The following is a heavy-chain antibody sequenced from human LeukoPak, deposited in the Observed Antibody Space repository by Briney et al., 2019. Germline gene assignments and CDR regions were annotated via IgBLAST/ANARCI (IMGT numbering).Heavy chain of an antibody. Sequence: PGGSLRLSCAASGFTFSSSWMHWVRQAPEKGLVWVSRINSDGSSTSYADSVKGRFTISRDNAKNSLYLQMNSLRAEDTAIYYCARDNSGWSRDYWGQGTLVTVSS. J-gene: IGHJ4*02. V-gene: IGHV3-74*01. CDR1: GFTFSSSW. CDR3: ARDNSGWSRDY. CDR2: INSDGSST. D-gene: IGHD6-19*01.